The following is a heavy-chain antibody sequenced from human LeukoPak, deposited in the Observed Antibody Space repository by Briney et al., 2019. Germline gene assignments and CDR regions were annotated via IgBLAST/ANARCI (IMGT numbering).Heavy chain of an antibody. CDR2: IYYSGST. CDR3: ASFYEGLDY. D-gene: IGHD5/OR15-5a*01. V-gene: IGHV4-39*07. Sequence: SETLSLTCAVYGGSFSSYYWGWIRQPPGKGLEWIGSIYYSGSTYYNPSLKSRVTISVDTSKNQFSLKLSSVTAADTAVYYCASFYEGLDYWGQGTLVTVSS. CDR1: GGSFSSYY. J-gene: IGHJ4*02.